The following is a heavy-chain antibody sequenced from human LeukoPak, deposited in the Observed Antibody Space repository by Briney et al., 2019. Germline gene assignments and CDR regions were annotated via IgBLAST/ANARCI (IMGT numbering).Heavy chain of an antibody. CDR2: IYYRGTT. D-gene: IGHD6-13*01. CDR3: ARRSDSWYFFDY. Sequence: GSLRLSCAASGFTFSSFEMNWVRQPPGKGLEWIASIYYRGTTYYNPSLKSRFTISVDTSKNQFSLNLNSVTAADTAVYYCARRSDSWYFFDYWGQGTLVTVSS. V-gene: IGHV4-39*01. CDR1: GFTFSSFE. J-gene: IGHJ4*02.